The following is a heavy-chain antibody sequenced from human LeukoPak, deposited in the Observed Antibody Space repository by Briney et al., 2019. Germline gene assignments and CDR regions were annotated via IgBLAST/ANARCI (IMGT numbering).Heavy chain of an antibody. CDR3: ARFRSRSSWYIPPFDF. J-gene: IGHJ4*02. D-gene: IGHD6-13*01. Sequence: ASVKVSCKASGYTFTGYYIHWVRQAPGQGLEWMGWINPDSGVTNYAKKFQGRVTMTRDTSISTAYMELSRLTSDDTAVYYCARFRSRSSWYIPPFDFWGQGTLVTVSS. V-gene: IGHV1-2*02. CDR1: GYTFTGYY. CDR2: INPDSGVT.